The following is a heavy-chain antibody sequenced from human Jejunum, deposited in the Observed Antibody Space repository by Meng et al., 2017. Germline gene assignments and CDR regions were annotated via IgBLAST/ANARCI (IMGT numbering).Heavy chain of an antibody. V-gene: IGHV3-21*04. CDR1: GFTFSDYS. J-gene: IGHJ6*02. D-gene: IGHD2-8*01. CDR3: ARGDNVPYYYGLSL. Sequence: GESLKTPCAAPGFTFSDYSMTWVRQAPGKGLEWVSSFSSRSSFTYYAESVKGRFTISRDNAEDSVFLQMNSLRAEDTAVYYCARGDNVPYYYGLSLWGQGAAVTVSS. CDR2: FSSRSSFT.